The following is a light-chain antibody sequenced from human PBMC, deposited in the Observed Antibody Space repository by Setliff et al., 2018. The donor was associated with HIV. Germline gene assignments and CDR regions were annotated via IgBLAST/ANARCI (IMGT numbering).Light chain of an antibody. J-gene: IGLJ1*01. V-gene: IGLV2-23*01. CDR1: SNDVGRYDL. CDR3: CSNTGSNNFV. CDR2: QAT. Sequence: QSALTQPASVSGSPGQSITISCTGTSNDVGRYDLVSWYQQHPARAPKLIIYQATRRPSGVSNRFSGSKSGNVASLTISGLQAEDEADYYCCSNTGSNNFVFGTGTKV.